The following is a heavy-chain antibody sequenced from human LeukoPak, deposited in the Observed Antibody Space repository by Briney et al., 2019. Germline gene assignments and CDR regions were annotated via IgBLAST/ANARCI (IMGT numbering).Heavy chain of an antibody. CDR1: GGTFSSYA. D-gene: IGHD3-10*01. CDR2: IIPIFGTA. CDR3: ARRYYYGSGSYSFDY. Sequence: ASVKVSCKASGGTFSSYAISWVRQAPGQGLEWMGGIIPIFGTANYAQKFQGRVTITADESTSTAYMELSSLRSEDTAVYYCARRYYYGSGSYSFDYWGQGTLVTVSS. V-gene: IGHV1-69*13. J-gene: IGHJ4*02.